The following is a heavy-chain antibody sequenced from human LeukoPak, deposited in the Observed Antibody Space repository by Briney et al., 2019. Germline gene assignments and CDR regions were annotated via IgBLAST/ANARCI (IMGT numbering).Heavy chain of an antibody. CDR3: ARVKKGSSWYYD. V-gene: IGHV3-48*01. D-gene: IGHD6-13*01. Sequence: GGSLRLSCAASGFTFRSYSMSWVRQAPGKGLEWVSYMSSRSSTIYYADSVKGRFTISRDNAKNSLYLQMNSLRAEDTAVYYCARVKKGSSWYYDWGQGTLVTVSS. J-gene: IGHJ4*02. CDR2: MSSRSSTI. CDR1: GFTFRSYS.